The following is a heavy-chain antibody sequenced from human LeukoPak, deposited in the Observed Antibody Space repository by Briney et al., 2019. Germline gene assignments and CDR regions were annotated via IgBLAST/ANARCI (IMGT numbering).Heavy chain of an antibody. CDR3: ATQDGYTIDY. D-gene: IGHD5-24*01. CDR1: GGSISSGSYY. J-gene: IGHJ4*02. CDR2: IYTSGST. V-gene: IGHV4-61*02. Sequence: PSETLSLTCTVSGGSISSGSYYWSWIRQPAGKGLEWIGRIYTSGSTNYNPSLKSRVTISVDTSKNQFSLKLSSVTAADTAVYYCATQDGYTIDYWGQGTLVTVSS.